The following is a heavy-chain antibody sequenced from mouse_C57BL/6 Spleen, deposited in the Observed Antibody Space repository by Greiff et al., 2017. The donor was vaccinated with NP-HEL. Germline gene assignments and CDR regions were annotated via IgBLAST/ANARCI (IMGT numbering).Heavy chain of an antibody. V-gene: IGHV3-6*01. CDR1: GYSITSGYY. CDR2: ISYDGSN. D-gene: IGHD2-4*01. Sequence: VQLQQSGPGLVKPSQSLSLTCSVTGYSITSGYYWNWIRQFPGNKLEWMGYISYDGSNNYNPSLKNRISITRDTSKNQFFLKLNSVTTEDTATYYCAREGIYYDYDEDWFAYWGQGTLVTVSA. CDR3: AREGIYYDYDEDWFAY. J-gene: IGHJ3*01.